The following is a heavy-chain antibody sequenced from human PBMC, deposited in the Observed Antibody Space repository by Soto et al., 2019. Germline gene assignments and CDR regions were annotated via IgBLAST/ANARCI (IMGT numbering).Heavy chain of an antibody. V-gene: IGHV3-7*04. CDR1: ESTVSRDW. CDR3: SGGVGDAF. J-gene: IGHJ4*02. D-gene: IGHD1-26*01. CDR2: INQDGSEK. Sequence: EVHLVESGGGLAQTGGSLRLSCAIFESTVSRDWMNWVRQAPGKGLQWVAHINQDGSEKYYVDSVKGRFTISRDNAKKSLYLQMNSLRPADTAMYYCSGGVGDAFWGQGTLVTFSS.